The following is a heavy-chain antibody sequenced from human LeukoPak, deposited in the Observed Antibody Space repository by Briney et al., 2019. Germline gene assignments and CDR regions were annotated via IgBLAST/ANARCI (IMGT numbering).Heavy chain of an antibody. V-gene: IGHV3-48*01. J-gene: IGHJ4*02. CDR2: ITSSSGAK. CDR1: GFTFSTYS. CDR3: TRDQEGSDY. Sequence: GGSLRLSCVASGFTFSTYSMNWVRQAPGKGLEWVSYITSSSGAKYYADSVKSRFTISRDNAENSLYLQMNSLRAEDTAVYYCTRDQEGSDYWGQGTLVTVSS.